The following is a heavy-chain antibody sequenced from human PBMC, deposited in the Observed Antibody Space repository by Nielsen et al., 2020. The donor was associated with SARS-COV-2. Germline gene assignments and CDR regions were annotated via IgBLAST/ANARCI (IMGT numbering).Heavy chain of an antibody. V-gene: IGHV3-48*02. J-gene: IGHJ4*02. Sequence: ETLSLTCAASGFTFSSYSMNWVRQAPGKGLEWVSYISSSSSTIYYADSVKGRFTISRDNAKNSLYLQMNSLRDEDTAVYYCARDPPKYSSSSEGDFDYWGQGTLVTVSS. CDR1: GFTFSSYS. D-gene: IGHD6-6*01. CDR2: ISSSSSTI. CDR3: ARDPPKYSSSSEGDFDY.